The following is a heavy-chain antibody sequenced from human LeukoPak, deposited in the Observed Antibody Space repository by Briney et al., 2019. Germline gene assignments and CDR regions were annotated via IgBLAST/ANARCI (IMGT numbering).Heavy chain of an antibody. J-gene: IGHJ3*02. CDR1: GFTFDDYG. D-gene: IGHD3-22*01. Sequence: GGSLRLSCAASGFTFDDYGMSWVRQAPGQGLEWVSGINWNGGSTGYAYSVKGRFTISRDNAKNSLYLQMNSLRAEDTALYYCARVRNYYDSSGPKRGAFDIWGQGTMVTVSS. CDR3: ARVRNYYDSSGPKRGAFDI. CDR2: INWNGGST. V-gene: IGHV3-20*04.